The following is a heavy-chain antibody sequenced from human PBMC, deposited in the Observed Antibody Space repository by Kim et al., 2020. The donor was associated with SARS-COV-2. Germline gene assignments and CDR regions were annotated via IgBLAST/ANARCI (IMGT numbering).Heavy chain of an antibody. J-gene: IGHJ4*02. D-gene: IGHD1-26*01. Sequence: GGSLRLSCAASGFIFTSYALHWVRQAPGKGLEWVAVMSFDGRNKYYAGSVEGRFTISRDTSNNTVFLLMDTLRVEVRAVYYCAREIHSGSVPTFDSWGQGTPVTVSS. CDR1: GFIFTSYA. V-gene: IGHV3-30*04. CDR2: MSFDGRNK. CDR3: AREIHSGSVPTFDS.